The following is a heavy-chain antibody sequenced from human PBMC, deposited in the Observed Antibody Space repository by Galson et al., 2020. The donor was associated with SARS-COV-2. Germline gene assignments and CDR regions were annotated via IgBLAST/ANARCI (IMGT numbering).Heavy chain of an antibody. D-gene: IGHD3-16*01. CDR2: LNPNGGGT. J-gene: IGHJ2*01. CDR1: GYTFTGHY. CDR3: AIFTGEKKPWYCDL. Sequence: DSVKVSCKASGYTFTGHYLHWVRQSPAQGLEWMGWLNPNGGGTNYAQKFKGRITLTRDTSIDPAFLELSSLTFDDTAVYYCAIFTGEKKPWYCDLWGRGTLVTVSS. V-gene: IGHV1-2*02.